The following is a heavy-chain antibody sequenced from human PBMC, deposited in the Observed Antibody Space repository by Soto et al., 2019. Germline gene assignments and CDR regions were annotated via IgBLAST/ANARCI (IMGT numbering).Heavy chain of an antibody. J-gene: IGHJ5*02. CDR2: IIPIFGTA. CDR3: ARDGYNSPGDWFDP. Sequence: NVSYKASGGTFSSYAISWVRQAPGQGLEWMGGIIPIFGTANYAQKFQGRVTITADKSTSTAYMELSSLRSEDTAVYYCARDGYNSPGDWFDPWGQGTLVTVSS. CDR1: GGTFSSYA. D-gene: IGHD5-12*01. V-gene: IGHV1-69*06.